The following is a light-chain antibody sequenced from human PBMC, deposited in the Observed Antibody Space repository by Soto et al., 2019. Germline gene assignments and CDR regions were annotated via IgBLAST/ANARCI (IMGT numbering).Light chain of an antibody. CDR1: QGISSR. CDR3: QQSNSFPLS. V-gene: IGKV1-12*01. J-gene: IGKJ4*01. Sequence: DIQMTQSPSSVSASVGDRVTITCRASQGISSRLAWYQQKPGKAPNILIYAAYSLQSGVPSRFSGSGSETDFTLTIGSLQPEDFATYYCQQSNSFPLSFGGGTKVEIK. CDR2: AAY.